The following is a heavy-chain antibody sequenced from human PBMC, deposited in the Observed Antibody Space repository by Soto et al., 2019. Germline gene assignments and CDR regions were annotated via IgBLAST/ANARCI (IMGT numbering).Heavy chain of an antibody. CDR1: GGTFSSYT. V-gene: IGHV1-69*02. CDR2: IIPILGIA. Sequence: SVKVSCKASGGTFSSYTISWVRQAPGQGLEWMGRIIPILGIANYAQKYQGRVTMTEDTSTSTAYMELSSLRSEDTAVYYCATRDIVVVPAAITYYYYYMDVWGKGTTVTVSS. CDR3: ATRDIVVVPAAITYYYYYMDV. D-gene: IGHD2-2*01. J-gene: IGHJ6*03.